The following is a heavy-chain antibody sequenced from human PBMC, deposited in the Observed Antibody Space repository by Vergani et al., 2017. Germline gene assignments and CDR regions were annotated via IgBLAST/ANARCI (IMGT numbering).Heavy chain of an antibody. V-gene: IGHV4-30-4*08. D-gene: IGHD3-10*01. CDR1: GGSISSGDYY. J-gene: IGHJ5*02. Sequence: QVQLQESGPGLVKPSQTLSLTCTVSGGSISSGDYYWSWIRQPPGKDREWIGYIYYSGSTYYNPSLKSRVTISVATSTNQFSLKLSSVDAADTAVYYCARAGMVRGVMGWFDPWGQGTLVTVSS. CDR3: ARAGMVRGVMGWFDP. CDR2: IYYSGST.